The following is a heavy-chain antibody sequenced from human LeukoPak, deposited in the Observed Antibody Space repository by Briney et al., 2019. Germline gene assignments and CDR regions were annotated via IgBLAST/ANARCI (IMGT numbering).Heavy chain of an antibody. D-gene: IGHD1-1*01. CDR1: GYTFTSYW. Sequence: GESLKISCKDAGYTFTSYWIGLVRQMPGKGLEWMGIIYPRDSDTRYRPSFQGQVTISADKSISTAYLQWSSLKASDTAMYYCARHVSWNEPWGQGTLVTVSP. CDR2: IYPRDSDT. V-gene: IGHV5-51*01. J-gene: IGHJ5*02. CDR3: ARHVSWNEP.